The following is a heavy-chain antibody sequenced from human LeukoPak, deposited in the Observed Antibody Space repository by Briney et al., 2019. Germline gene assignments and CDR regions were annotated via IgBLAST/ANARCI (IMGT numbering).Heavy chain of an antibody. CDR2: ISAYNGNT. V-gene: IGHV1-18*01. CDR3: ARVLGDASDSSGFDYYFDY. Sequence: ASVRVSCKASGYSFTTHDVNWVRQAPGQGLEWMGWISAYNGNTNYAQKLQGRVTMTTDTSTSTAYMELRSLRSDDTAVYYCARVLGDASDSSGFDYYFDYWGQGTLITVSS. CDR1: GYSFTTHD. J-gene: IGHJ4*02. D-gene: IGHD3-22*01.